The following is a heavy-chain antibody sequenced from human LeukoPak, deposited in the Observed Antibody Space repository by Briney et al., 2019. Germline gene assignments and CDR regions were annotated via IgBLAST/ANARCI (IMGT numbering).Heavy chain of an antibody. Sequence: PGGSLRLSCVASGFTFSNYAMSWVRQAPGKGLEWVSAISGSGGDTFYTDSVKGRFTVSRDNSKNTLYLQMKGLRAEDTAVYDCVKDSVVVAGLVNYFDYWGQGTLVTVSS. V-gene: IGHV3-23*01. D-gene: IGHD6-19*01. CDR3: VKDSVVVAGLVNYFDY. J-gene: IGHJ4*02. CDR2: ISGSGGDT. CDR1: GFTFSNYA.